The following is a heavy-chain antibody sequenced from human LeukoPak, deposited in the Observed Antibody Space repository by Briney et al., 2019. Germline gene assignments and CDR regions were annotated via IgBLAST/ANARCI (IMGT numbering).Heavy chain of an antibody. D-gene: IGHD2-2*01. Sequence: SGGSLRLSCATSEFTFSAYAMNWVRQAPGKGLEWVAYISPTGSTMFYAGSVKGRFTISRDNAKNSLYLQMDSLRVEDTAVYYCARDPGYCSSTSCYEIDYWGQGTLVTVSS. CDR1: EFTFSAYA. CDR3: ARDPGYCSSTSCYEIDY. J-gene: IGHJ4*02. CDR2: ISPTGSTM. V-gene: IGHV3-48*04.